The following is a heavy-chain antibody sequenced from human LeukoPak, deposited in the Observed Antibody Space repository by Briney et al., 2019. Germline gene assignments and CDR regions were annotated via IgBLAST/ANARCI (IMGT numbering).Heavy chain of an antibody. Sequence: PGGSLRLSCAASGFTFSSYSMNWVRQAPGKGLEWVAYISSSSSTITYADSVKGRFTISRDNAKNSLYLQMNSLRAEDTAVYYCAREEYYYDSSGYYLPYYFDYWGQGTLVTVSS. CDR1: GFTFSSYS. V-gene: IGHV3-48*01. CDR3: AREEYYYDSSGYYLPYYFDY. J-gene: IGHJ4*02. D-gene: IGHD3-22*01. CDR2: ISSSSSTI.